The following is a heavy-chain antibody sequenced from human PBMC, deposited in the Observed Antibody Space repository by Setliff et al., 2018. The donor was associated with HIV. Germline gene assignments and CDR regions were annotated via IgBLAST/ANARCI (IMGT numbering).Heavy chain of an antibody. Sequence: GSGPTLVNPTQTLTLTCTFSGFSLSTSGVGVGWIRQPPGKALDWLAIIYWDDDTRYNASLKSRLTITKDTSKNQVVLTMTNVDPVDTATYYCAHIRVSSGSYSWFDPWGQGTLVTVSS. V-gene: IGHV2-5*02. J-gene: IGHJ5*02. CDR3: AHIRVSSGSYSWFDP. D-gene: IGHD3-10*01. CDR1: GFSLSTSGVG. CDR2: IYWDDDT.